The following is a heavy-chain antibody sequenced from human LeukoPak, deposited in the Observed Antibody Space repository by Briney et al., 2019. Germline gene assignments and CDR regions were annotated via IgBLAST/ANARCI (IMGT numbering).Heavy chain of an antibody. V-gene: IGHV3-23*01. Sequence: GGSLRLSCAASGFTFSSYVMSWVRQAPGKGLEWVSSISVSGGSTYYADSVKGRFTISRDNPKNTLYLQMNSLRAEDTAVYYCAKDNRDSSTYWVIDAFDMWGQGTMVTVSS. CDR2: ISVSGGST. D-gene: IGHD3-22*01. CDR1: GFTFSSYV. CDR3: AKDNRDSSTYWVIDAFDM. J-gene: IGHJ3*02.